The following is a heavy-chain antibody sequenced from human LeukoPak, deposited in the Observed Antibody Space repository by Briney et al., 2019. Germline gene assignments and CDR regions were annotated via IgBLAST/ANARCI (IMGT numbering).Heavy chain of an antibody. CDR1: GFTFSSYS. D-gene: IGHD5-18*01. V-gene: IGHV3-21*01. CDR3: ARALPLWLSNY. CDR2: ISSSSSYI. J-gene: IGHJ4*02. Sequence: GGSLRLSCAASGFTFSSYSMNWVRQAPGKGLEWVSSISSSSSYIYYADSVKGRFTISRDNAKNSLYLQMNSLRAEDTTVYYCARALPLWLSNYWGQGTLVTVSS.